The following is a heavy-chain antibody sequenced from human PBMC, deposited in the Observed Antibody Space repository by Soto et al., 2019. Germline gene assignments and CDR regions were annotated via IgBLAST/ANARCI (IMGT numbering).Heavy chain of an antibody. J-gene: IGHJ4*02. CDR3: AGSTGRSTYYFDY. CDR1: GFTYRNCG. D-gene: IGHD3-10*01. Sequence: GGSLRLSCATSGFTYRNCGMGWVRQAPGKGLEWVSGINDRGGATNYGDSVKGRFTISRDNPKNTLYFQMSSLRADDTAVYYCAGSTGRSTYYFDYWGQRALVTVSS. CDR2: INDRGGAT. V-gene: IGHV3-23*02.